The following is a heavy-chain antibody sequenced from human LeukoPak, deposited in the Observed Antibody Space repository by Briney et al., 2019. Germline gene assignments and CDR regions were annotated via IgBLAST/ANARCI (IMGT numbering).Heavy chain of an antibody. CDR1: GGSISSGSYY. CDR2: IYTSGST. J-gene: IGHJ4*02. D-gene: IGHD3-22*01. Sequence: SQTLSLTCTVSGGSISSGSYYWSWIRQPAGKGLEWIGRIYTSGSTNYNPSLKSRVTISVDTSKNQFSLKLSSVTAADTAVYYCARGGGSYYYDNSGLYWGQGTLVTVSS. CDR3: ARGGGSYYYDNSGLY. V-gene: IGHV4-61*02.